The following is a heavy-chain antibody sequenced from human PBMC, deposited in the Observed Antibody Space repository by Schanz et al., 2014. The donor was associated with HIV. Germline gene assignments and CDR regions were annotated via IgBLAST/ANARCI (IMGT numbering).Heavy chain of an antibody. V-gene: IGHV1-69*01. CDR1: GGTFRTYA. CDR2: IVPIFGTT. Sequence: QVQLVQSGAEVKKPGSSVKVSCKTLGGTFRTYAVSWVRQAPGQGLEWMGGIVPIFGTTNYAQRFQGRVSITADESTSTAYMELSGLRSEDTAMYYCTRAYCGADCSRFYYYGTDVWGQGTTVTVSS. D-gene: IGHD2-21*02. J-gene: IGHJ6*02. CDR3: TRAYCGADCSRFYYYGTDV.